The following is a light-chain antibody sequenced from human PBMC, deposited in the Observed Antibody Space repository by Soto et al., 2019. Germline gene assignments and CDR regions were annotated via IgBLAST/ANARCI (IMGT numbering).Light chain of an antibody. CDR1: SSDVGGYNY. J-gene: IGLJ2*01. V-gene: IGLV2-11*01. CDR2: DVS. Sequence: QSALTQPRSVSGSPGQSVTISCTGTSSDVGGYNYVSWYQQHPGKAPKLMIYDVSKRPSGVPDRFSGSKSGYTASLTISGLQAEDEADYYCCSYAGIYVVFGGGTKLTVL. CDR3: CSYAGIYVV.